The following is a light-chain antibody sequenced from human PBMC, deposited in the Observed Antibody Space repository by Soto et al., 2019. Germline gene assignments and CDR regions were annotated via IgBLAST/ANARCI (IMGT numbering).Light chain of an antibody. CDR3: QQSYTTPLT. Sequence: DIQMTQSPSSLSASVGDRVTITCRASQSISNYLNWYQQKPGKAPNLLIYAASSLQSGVPSRFGGSGSGIDFTLTISSLQPEDFATYYCQQSYTTPLTFGGGTKVDIK. V-gene: IGKV1-39*01. J-gene: IGKJ4*01. CDR2: AAS. CDR1: QSISNY.